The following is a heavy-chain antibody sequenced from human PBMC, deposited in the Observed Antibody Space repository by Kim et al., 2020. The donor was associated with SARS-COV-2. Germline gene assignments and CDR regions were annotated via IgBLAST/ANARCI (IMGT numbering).Heavy chain of an antibody. D-gene: IGHD6-25*01. V-gene: IGHV3-30*04. CDR3: AREGDLDAGYRGQDAFDI. CDR1: GFTFSSYA. CDR2: ISYDGSNK. J-gene: IGHJ3*02. Sequence: GGSLRLSCAASGFTFSSYAMHWVRQAPGKGLEWVAVISYDGSNKYYADSVKGRFTISRDNSKNTLYLQMNSLRAEDTAVYYCAREGDLDAGYRGQDAFDIWGQGTMVTVSS.